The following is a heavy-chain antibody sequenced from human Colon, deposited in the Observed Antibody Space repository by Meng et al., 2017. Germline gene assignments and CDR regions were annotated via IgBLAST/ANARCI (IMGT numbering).Heavy chain of an antibody. D-gene: IGHD2-2*01. J-gene: IGHJ4*02. Sequence: QVRSGEAGGGLVKPGGSLRLSCAASGFPFSDYYLTWVRQAPGKGLQWIAYISDSGNTKYYADSVKGRFTISRDNARNSLYLQLNNLRAEDTAVYFCSRHLAGMHNYPDYWGQGTLVTVSS. V-gene: IGHV3-11*04. CDR3: SRHLAGMHNYPDY. CDR1: GFPFSDYY. CDR2: ISDSGNTK.